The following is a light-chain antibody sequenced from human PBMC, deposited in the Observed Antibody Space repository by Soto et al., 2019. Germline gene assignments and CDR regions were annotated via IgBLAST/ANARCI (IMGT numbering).Light chain of an antibody. CDR1: QTISTY. Sequence: LSATVGDRVTITCRASQTISTYLNWYQQKPGRAPKLLISAASTLQSGVPARFSGSGSGTDFTLSITSLQPEDVATYYCQQLNTYPVTFGGGTKVDIK. CDR2: AAS. V-gene: IGKV1-9*01. CDR3: QQLNTYPVT. J-gene: IGKJ4*01.